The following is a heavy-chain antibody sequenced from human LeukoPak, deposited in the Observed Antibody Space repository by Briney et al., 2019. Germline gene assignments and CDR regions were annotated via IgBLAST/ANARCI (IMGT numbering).Heavy chain of an antibody. CDR1: GYSFTSYW. CDR2: IYPGGSDT. D-gene: IGHD2-15*01. CDR3: ARQSVVAATTVDY. J-gene: IGHJ4*02. Sequence: GESLKISCKGSGYSFTSYWIGWVRQMPGKGLEWMGIIYPGGSDTRYSPSFQGQVTISADKSISTAYLQWSSLKASDTAMYYCARQSVVAATTVDYWGQGTLVTVSS. V-gene: IGHV5-51*01.